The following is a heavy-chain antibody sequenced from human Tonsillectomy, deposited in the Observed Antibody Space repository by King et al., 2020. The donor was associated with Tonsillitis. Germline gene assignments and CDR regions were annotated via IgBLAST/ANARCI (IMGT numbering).Heavy chain of an antibody. V-gene: IGHV3-30*18. CDR1: GFTFSSYG. CDR3: AKDKRNYYDSSGYYYVYGMDV. D-gene: IGHD3-22*01. Sequence: VQLVESGGGVVQPGRSLRLSCAASGFTFSSYGTHWVRQAPGEGLEWVAVISFDGSNKYFADSVKGRFTISRDNSKNTPYLQMNSLRAEDTAVYYCAKDKRNYYDSSGYYYVYGMDVWGQGTTVTVSS. J-gene: IGHJ6*02. CDR2: ISFDGSNK.